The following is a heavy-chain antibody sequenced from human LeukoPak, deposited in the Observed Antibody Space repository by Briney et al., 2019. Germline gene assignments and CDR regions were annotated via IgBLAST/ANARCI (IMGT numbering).Heavy chain of an antibody. V-gene: IGHV4-39*02. CDR1: GDSISTSNSY. CDR3: ARDIRIAARPHYYYYMDV. Sequence: SETLSLTCTVSGDSISTSNSYWGWIRQPPGKGLEWIGSIYYSGNTYYNASLKSRVTISVDTSKNQFSLKFTSVTAADTAVYYCARDIRIAARPHYYYYMDVWGKGTTVTVSS. CDR2: IYYSGNT. J-gene: IGHJ6*03. D-gene: IGHD6-6*01.